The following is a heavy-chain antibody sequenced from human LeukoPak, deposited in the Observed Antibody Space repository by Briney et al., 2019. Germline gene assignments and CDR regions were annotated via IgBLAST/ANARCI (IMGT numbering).Heavy chain of an antibody. CDR3: ARDHSGYTIFLDY. V-gene: IGHV1-3*01. CDR2: INAGNGKT. CDR1: GYTFTSYA. D-gene: IGHD5-12*01. J-gene: IGHJ4*02. Sequence: ASVRVSSKASGYTFTSYAMHWVRQAPGQRLEWMGWINAGNGKTKYSQKFQGRVTITRDTSASTAYMELSSLRSEDTAVYYCARDHSGYTIFLDYWGQGTLVTVSS.